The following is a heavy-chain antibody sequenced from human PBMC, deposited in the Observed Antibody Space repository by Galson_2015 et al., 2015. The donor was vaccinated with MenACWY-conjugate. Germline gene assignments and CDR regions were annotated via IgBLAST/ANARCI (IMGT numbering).Heavy chain of an antibody. D-gene: IGHD3-16*01. CDR1: GFTFSTYW. V-gene: IGHV3-74*01. Sequence: CLRLSCAASGFTFSTYWMHWVRQAPGKGLVWVSRINSDGSGTNYADSVRGRFTISRDNAKSTLYLQMNSLRAEDTAVYYCVRVSSSYANHAMDVWGRGTTVTVSS. CDR2: INSDGSGT. CDR3: VRVSSSYANHAMDV. J-gene: IGHJ6*02.